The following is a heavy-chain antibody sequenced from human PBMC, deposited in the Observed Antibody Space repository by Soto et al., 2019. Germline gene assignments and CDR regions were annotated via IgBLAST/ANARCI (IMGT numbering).Heavy chain of an antibody. J-gene: IGHJ6*03. CDR3: TSPLGGRYSGYASYYYYYYMDV. Sequence: GGSLRLSCAASGFTFSGSAMHWVRQASGKGLEWVGRIRSKANSYATAYAASVKGRFTISRDDSKNTAYLQMNSLKTEDTAVYYCTSPLGGRYSGYASYYYYYYMDVWGKGTTVTVSS. D-gene: IGHD5-12*01. CDR2: IRSKANSYAT. V-gene: IGHV3-73*01. CDR1: GFTFSGSA.